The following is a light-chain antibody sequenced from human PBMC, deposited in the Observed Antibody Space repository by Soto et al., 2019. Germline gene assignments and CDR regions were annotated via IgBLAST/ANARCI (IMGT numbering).Light chain of an antibody. CDR2: DVS. Sequence: DIQMTQKPSTLSASVGERVTSSFRASQSVNTWFAWYQRKPGKAPKLLIYDVSSLESGVPSRFSGSASGTEFSLTISSLQPDDSATYYCQQYNSYWTFGQGTKVDIK. V-gene: IGKV1-5*01. CDR1: QSVNTW. CDR3: QQYNSYWT. J-gene: IGKJ1*01.